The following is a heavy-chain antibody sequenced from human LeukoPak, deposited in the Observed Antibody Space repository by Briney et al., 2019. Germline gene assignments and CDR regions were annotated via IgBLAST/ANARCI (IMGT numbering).Heavy chain of an antibody. V-gene: IGHV4-39*07. J-gene: IGHJ5*02. Sequence: PSETLSLTCAVSGASLDSGDYYWGWIRQSPGRGLECIASIHYSGNTYYDPSLKSRVTLSVDTSKNQFSLKLSSVTAADTAVYYCARRIRYFDWLLYGRGGVDPWGQGTLVTVSS. CDR1: GASLDSGDYY. CDR3: ARRIRYFDWLLYGRGGVDP. D-gene: IGHD3-9*01. CDR2: IHYSGNT.